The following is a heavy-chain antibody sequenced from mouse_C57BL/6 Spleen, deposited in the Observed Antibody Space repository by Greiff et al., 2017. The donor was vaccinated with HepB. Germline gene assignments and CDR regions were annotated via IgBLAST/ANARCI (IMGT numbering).Heavy chain of an antibody. J-gene: IGHJ2*01. Sequence: EVQGVESGGGLVKPGGSLKLSCAASGFTFSSYTMSWVRRTPEKRLEWVATISGGGGNTYYPDSVKGRFTISRDNAKNTLYLHMSSLRSEDTALYYCARLSSEAYAGFDYWGQGTTLTVSS. V-gene: IGHV5-9*01. CDR2: ISGGGGNT. CDR1: GFTFSSYT. CDR3: ARLSSEAYAGFDY. D-gene: IGHD6-5*01.